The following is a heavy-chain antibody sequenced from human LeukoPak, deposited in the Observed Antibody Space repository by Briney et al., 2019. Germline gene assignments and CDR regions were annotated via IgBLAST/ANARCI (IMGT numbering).Heavy chain of an antibody. CDR3: TTQGQPNWNPLFWFDP. D-gene: IGHD1-20*01. J-gene: IGHJ5*02. CDR1: GFTFSNAW. Sequence: GGSLRLSCAASGFTFSNAWMSWVRQAPGKGLEWVGRIKSKTDGGTTDYAAPVKGRFTISRDDSKNTLYLQMNNLKTEDTAVYYCTTQGQPNWNPLFWFDPWGQGTLVTVSS. CDR2: IKSKTDGGTT. V-gene: IGHV3-15*01.